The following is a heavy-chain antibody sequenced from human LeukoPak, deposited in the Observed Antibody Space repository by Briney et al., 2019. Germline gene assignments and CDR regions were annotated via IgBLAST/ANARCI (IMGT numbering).Heavy chain of an antibody. J-gene: IGHJ4*02. CDR3: AKPGSSRGIAGRRPTKYYFDY. V-gene: IGHV1-2*02. D-gene: IGHD6-6*01. CDR2: INPNFGGT. CDR1: GYIFTDYY. Sequence: GASVKVSCKTSGYIFTDYYIHWVRQAPGQGLEWMAWINPNFGGTVYAQKFQGRVTLTRDTSITTVYMELNSLRAEDTAVYYCAKPGSSRGIAGRRPTKYYFDYWGQGTLVTVSS.